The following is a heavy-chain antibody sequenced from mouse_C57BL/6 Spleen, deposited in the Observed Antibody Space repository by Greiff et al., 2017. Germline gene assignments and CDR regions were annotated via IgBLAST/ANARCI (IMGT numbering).Heavy chain of an antibody. CDR2: FHPYNDDT. J-gene: IGHJ4*01. CDR1: GYTFTPYP. V-gene: IGHV1-47*01. D-gene: IGHD1-1*01. Sequence: VQLQQSGAELVKPGASVKMSCKASGYTFTPYPIEWMKQNHGKSLEWIGNFHPYNDDTKYNEKFKGKATLTVEKSSSTVYLELSRLTSDDSAVYYCAILYYYGSSYRAYAMDYWGQGTSVTVSS. CDR3: AILYYYGSSYRAYAMDY.